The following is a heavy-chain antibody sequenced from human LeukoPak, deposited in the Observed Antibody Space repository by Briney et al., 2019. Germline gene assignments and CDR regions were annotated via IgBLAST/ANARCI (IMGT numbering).Heavy chain of an antibody. CDR1: GGAIIPFY. J-gene: IGHJ5*02. CDR2: IYSSGST. D-gene: IGHD3-22*01. V-gene: IGHV4-4*07. CDR3: AKDYYDSSEGWFDP. Sequence: SETLSLTCSVSGGAIIPFYWNWIRQPAGKGLGWIGRIYSSGSTKYNPSLKSRVTMSVDTSKNQFSLKLSSVTAADTAVYYCAKDYYDSSEGWFDPWGQGTLVTASS.